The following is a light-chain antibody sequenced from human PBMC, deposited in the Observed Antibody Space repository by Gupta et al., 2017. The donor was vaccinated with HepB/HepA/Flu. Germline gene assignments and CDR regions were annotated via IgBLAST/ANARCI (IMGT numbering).Light chain of an antibody. CDR3: QQYYSTPLT. Sequence: IVMTQSPDHLAVSLGERATHNCKSSQSVLYSSNNKNYLAWYQQKPGQPPKLLIYWASTRASGVPDRFSGSGSGTDFTLTISSLQAEDVAVYYCQQYYSTPLTFGGGTKVEIK. J-gene: IGKJ4*01. CDR1: QSVLYSSNNKNY. CDR2: WAS. V-gene: IGKV4-1*01.